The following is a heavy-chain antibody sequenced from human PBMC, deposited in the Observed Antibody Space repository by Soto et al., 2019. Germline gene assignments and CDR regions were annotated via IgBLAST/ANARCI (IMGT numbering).Heavy chain of an antibody. J-gene: IGHJ4*02. CDR1: GFTFSSYG. D-gene: IGHD3-16*01. CDR2: ITYDGSNK. CDR3: AKDKGEGSRYSFDS. Sequence: QVQLVESGGDVVQPGRSLRLSCAASGFTFSSYGMHWVRQAPGKGLEWMAVITYDGSNKYYEDSVKGRITISRDNSKNTLYLQMNSLRAEDTALYFCAKDKGEGSRYSFDSWGQGTLVTVSS. V-gene: IGHV3-30*18.